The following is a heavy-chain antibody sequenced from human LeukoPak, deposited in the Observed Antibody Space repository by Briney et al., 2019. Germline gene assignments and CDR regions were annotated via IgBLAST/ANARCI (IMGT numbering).Heavy chain of an antibody. CDR2: ISNNGGAT. CDR3: ARDLGMSY. J-gene: IGHJ4*02. CDR1: GFTFSSYA. V-gene: IGHV3-23*01. D-gene: IGHD1-14*01. Sequence: GGSLRLSCAASGFTFSSYAMTWVRQAPGKGLEWVSTISNNGGATFYANSVKGRFTISRDNSKNTLYLQMNSLRAEDTAVYYCARDLGMSYWGQGTLVTVSS.